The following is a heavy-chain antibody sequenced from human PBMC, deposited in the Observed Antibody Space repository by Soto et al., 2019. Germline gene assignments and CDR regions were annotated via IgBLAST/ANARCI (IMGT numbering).Heavy chain of an antibody. CDR3: ARDGTGRTVTRSAEYFQH. Sequence: ASVKVSCKASGYTFTSYGISWVRQAPGQGLEWMGWISAYNGNTNYAQKLQGRVTMTTDTSTSTAYMELRSSVTAADTAVYYCARDGTGRTVTRSAEYFQHWGQGTLVTVSS. J-gene: IGHJ1*01. CDR1: GYTFTSYG. CDR2: ISAYNGNT. V-gene: IGHV1-18*01. D-gene: IGHD4-17*01.